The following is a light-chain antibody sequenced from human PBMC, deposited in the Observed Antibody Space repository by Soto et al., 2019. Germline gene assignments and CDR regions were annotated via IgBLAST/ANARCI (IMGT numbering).Light chain of an antibody. V-gene: IGKV1-9*01. CDR2: TAS. Sequence: DIQLTQSPSFLSASVGDRVTITCRASQGISSYLAWYQQKPGKAPKLLIYTASTLQSGVPSRFSGSGSGTDFTLTISSLEPEDFAVYYCQQRRSWPLLFGGGTKVDI. J-gene: IGKJ4*01. CDR3: QQRRSWPLL. CDR1: QGISSY.